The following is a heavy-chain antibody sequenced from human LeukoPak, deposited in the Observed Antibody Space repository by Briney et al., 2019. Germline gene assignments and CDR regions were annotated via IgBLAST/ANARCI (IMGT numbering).Heavy chain of an antibody. CDR3: ARHSSLGHFDF. V-gene: IGHV4-59*08. CDR2: IYYSGST. CDR1: GGSVSSYY. Sequence: TSETLSLTCTVSGGSVSSYYWSWIRQPPGKGLEWLGYIYYSGSTNYNPSLESRVTISVDSSKNQFSLTLSALTAADTAVYYCARHSSLGHFDFWGQGTLVTVSS. J-gene: IGHJ4*02.